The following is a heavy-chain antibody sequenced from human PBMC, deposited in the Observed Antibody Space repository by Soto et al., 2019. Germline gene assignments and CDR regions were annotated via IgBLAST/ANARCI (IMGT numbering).Heavy chain of an antibody. CDR3: ARDSNWNYYYYMDV. Sequence: EVQLVESGGGLVQPGGSLRLSCAASGFTVSSNYMSWVRQAPGKGLEWVSVIYSGGSTYYADSVKGRCTISRDNSKNTLYLQMNSLSAEDTAVYYCARDSNWNYYYYMDVWGKGTTVTVSS. J-gene: IGHJ6*03. CDR1: GFTVSSNY. V-gene: IGHV3-66*01. D-gene: IGHD1-20*01. CDR2: IYSGGST.